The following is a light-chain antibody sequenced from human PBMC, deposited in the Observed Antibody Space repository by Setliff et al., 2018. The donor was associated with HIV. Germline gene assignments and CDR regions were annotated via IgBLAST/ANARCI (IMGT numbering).Light chain of an antibody. Sequence: SYELTQPPSVSVAPGKTARITCGGNNIGSKTVHWYQQKPGQAPVLVVDDDSDRPSGLPERFSGSNSGNTATLTISRVEAGDEADYYCQVWDSSSGHPYVVGTGTKVTVL. V-gene: IGLV3-21*03. J-gene: IGLJ1*01. CDR3: QVWDSSSGHPYV. CDR2: DDS. CDR1: NIGSKT.